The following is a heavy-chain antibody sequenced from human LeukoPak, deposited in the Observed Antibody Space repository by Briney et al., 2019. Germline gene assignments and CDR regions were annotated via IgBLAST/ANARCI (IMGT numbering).Heavy chain of an antibody. Sequence: GESLKISCKGSGYSFTSYWIGWVRQMPGKGLEWMGIIYPGDSDTRYSPSFQGQVTISADKSISTAYLQWSSLKASDTAMYYCARPLRYCSGGSCSYYFDYWGQGTLVTVSS. D-gene: IGHD2-15*01. CDR3: ARPLRYCSGGSCSYYFDY. CDR1: GYSFTSYW. V-gene: IGHV5-51*01. CDR2: IYPGDSDT. J-gene: IGHJ4*02.